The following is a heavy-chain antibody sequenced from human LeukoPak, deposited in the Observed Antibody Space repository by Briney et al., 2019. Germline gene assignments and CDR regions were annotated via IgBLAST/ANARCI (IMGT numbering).Heavy chain of an antibody. CDR2: ISAYSGNT. V-gene: IGHV1-18*01. CDR3: ARLRITIFGVALIFDY. J-gene: IGHJ4*02. Sequence: ASVKVSCKASGYTFTSYGISWVRQAPGQGLEWMGWISAYSGNTNYAQKPQGRVTMTTDTSTSTAYMELRSLRSDDTAVYYCARLRITIFGVALIFDYWGQGTLVTVSS. CDR1: GYTFTSYG. D-gene: IGHD3-3*01.